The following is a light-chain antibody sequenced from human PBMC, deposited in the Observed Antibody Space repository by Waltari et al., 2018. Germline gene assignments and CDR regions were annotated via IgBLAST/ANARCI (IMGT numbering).Light chain of an antibody. V-gene: IGKV1-5*03. CDR3: QEYDTLPVT. CDR2: KSS. CDR1: QSVKNN. Sequence: DIQMTKSPYTLSASVGERVTITCRASQSVKNNLDWYQQKPGKAPKVVIHKSSRLGSGVPSGFSSSGYGTELTLTISSLQPDDFATYYCQEYDTLPVTFGGGTKVEIK. J-gene: IGKJ4*01.